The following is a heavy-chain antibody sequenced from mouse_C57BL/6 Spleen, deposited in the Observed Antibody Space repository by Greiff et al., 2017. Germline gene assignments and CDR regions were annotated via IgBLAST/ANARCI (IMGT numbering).Heavy chain of an antibody. V-gene: IGHV1-50*01. CDR1: GYTFTSYW. CDR2: IDPSDSYT. J-gene: IGHJ3*01. Sequence: QVQLQQSGAELVKPGASVKLSCKASGYTFTSYWMQWVKQRPGQGLEWIGEIDPSDSYTNYNQKFKGKATLTVDTSSDTAYMQLSSLTSEDSAVYNGARGGIDAYWGKRTMVTVSA. CDR3: ARGGIDAY.